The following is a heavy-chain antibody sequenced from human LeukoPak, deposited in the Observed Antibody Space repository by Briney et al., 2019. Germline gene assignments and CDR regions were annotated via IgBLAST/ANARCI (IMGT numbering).Heavy chain of an antibody. CDR3: YSMIVVTIRVINDY. V-gene: IGHV3-66*01. CDR1: GFTVSSNY. CDR2: IYSGGST. Sequence: GGCLRLSCAASGFTVSSNYMSWVRPAPGKGMEWDSVIYSGGSTYYADSVKGRFTISRDNSKNTLYLQMNSLRAEDTAVYYCYSMIVVTIRVINDYWGQGTLVTVSS. D-gene: IGHD3-22*01. J-gene: IGHJ4*02.